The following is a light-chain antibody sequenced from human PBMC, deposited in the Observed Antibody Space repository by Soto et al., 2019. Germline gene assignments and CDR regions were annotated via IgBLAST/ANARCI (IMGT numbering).Light chain of an antibody. CDR3: QQSYCTPRT. V-gene: IGKV1-39*01. CDR2: AAS. Sequence: DIQMTQSPSSLSASVGDRVTITCRASQSISSYLNWYQQKPGKAPKLLIYAASSLQSGVPSRFSGSGSGTDFTLTISSLQPEDFATYYCQQSYCTPRTFGHGTKLEIK. CDR1: QSISSY. J-gene: IGKJ2*01.